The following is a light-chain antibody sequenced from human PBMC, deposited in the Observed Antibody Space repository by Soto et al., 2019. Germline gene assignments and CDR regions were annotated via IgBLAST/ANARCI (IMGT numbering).Light chain of an antibody. V-gene: IGKV1-27*01. Sequence: DIQMTQSPSSVSASLGDRVTITCRASQGIGVYLAWFQQKPGNVPKLLIYAASTLQSGVPSRFSGSGSGTDFTLTISSLQPEDVATYYCQQYNSAPLTFGVGTKVEIK. CDR2: AAS. CDR3: QQYNSAPLT. CDR1: QGIGVY. J-gene: IGKJ4*01.